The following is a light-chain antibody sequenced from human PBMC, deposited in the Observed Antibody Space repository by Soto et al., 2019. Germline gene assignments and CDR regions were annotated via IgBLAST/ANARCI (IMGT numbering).Light chain of an antibody. CDR1: QSVSSN. CDR3: QQYNNWSIT. V-gene: IGKV3-15*01. CDR2: GAS. Sequence: EIVMTQSPATLSVSPGERATLSCRASQSVSSNLAWYQQKPGQAPRLLIYGASTRATGIPARFSGSGSGTEFTLTIGSLQSEDFAVYYWQQYNNWSITFGQGTRLEIK. J-gene: IGKJ5*01.